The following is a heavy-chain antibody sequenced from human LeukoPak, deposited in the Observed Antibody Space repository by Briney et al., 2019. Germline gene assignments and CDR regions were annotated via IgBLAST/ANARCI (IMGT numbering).Heavy chain of an antibody. D-gene: IGHD6-19*01. J-gene: IGHJ4*02. Sequence: GGSLRLSCAASGFTFGAYGMHWVRQAPGKGLEWVSFIRSDGSINYYADSVKGRFTISRDNSKNTRSLQKITLRAEDTAVYFCSRDEGLGCGCSFHYWGQGTLVSV. CDR2: IRSDGSIN. CDR3: SRDEGLGCGCSFHY. V-gene: IGHV3-30*02. CDR1: GFTFGAYG.